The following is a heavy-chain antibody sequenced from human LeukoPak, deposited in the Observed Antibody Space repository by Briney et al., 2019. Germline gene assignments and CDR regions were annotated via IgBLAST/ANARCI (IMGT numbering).Heavy chain of an antibody. Sequence: GSLRLSCAASGFTFSSYAMHWVRQAPGKGLEYVSAISSNGGSTYYANSVKGRFTISRDNSKNTLYLQMGSLRAEDMAVYYCARDRRGWYFDYWGQGTLVTVSS. CDR2: ISSNGGST. V-gene: IGHV3-64*01. D-gene: IGHD2-15*01. J-gene: IGHJ4*02. CDR1: GFTFSSYA. CDR3: ARDRRGWYFDY.